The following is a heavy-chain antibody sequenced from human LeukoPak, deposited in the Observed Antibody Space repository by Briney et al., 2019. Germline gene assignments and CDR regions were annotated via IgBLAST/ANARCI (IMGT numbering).Heavy chain of an antibody. D-gene: IGHD3-10*01. CDR1: GFTFSSYA. CDR2: ISGSGGST. V-gene: IGHV3-23*01. Sequence: PGGSLRLSCAASGFTFSSYAMSWVRQAPGKGLEWVSAISGSGGSTYCADSVKGRFTISRDNSKNTLYLQMNSLRAEDTAVYYCAKIGDYYGSGSYYPNFDYWGQGTLVTVSS. CDR3: AKIGDYYGSGSYYPNFDY. J-gene: IGHJ4*02.